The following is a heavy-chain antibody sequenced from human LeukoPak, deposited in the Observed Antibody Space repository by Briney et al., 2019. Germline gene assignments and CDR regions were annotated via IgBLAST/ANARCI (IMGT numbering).Heavy chain of an antibody. V-gene: IGHV1-2*04. J-gene: IGHJ6*02. CDR2: INPNSGGT. D-gene: IGHD3-16*01. CDR1: GYTFTGYY. CDR3: ARDMRRYDYVSRLSYYYGMDV. Sequence: ASVKVSCKASGYTFTGYYMHWARQAPGQGLEWMGWINPNSGGTNYAQKFQGWVTMTRDTSISTAYMELSRLRSDDTAVYYCARDMRRYDYVSRLSYYYGMDVWGQGTTVTVSS.